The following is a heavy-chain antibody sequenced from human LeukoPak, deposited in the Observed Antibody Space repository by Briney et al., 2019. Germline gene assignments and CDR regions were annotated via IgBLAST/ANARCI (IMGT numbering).Heavy chain of an antibody. D-gene: IGHD3-9*01. CDR2: VSYDGSTR. CDR1: GFIFSTHP. J-gene: IGHJ4*02. Sequence: GGSLRLSCAASGFIFSTHPLHWVRQAPGKGLEWVAFVSYDGSTRYYADSVRGRFTISRDNSKNTLYLQMNSLRVEDTAVYYCTGGIIEDFDWLCMDSWGQGTLLNVAS. V-gene: IGHV3-30*04. CDR3: TGGIIEDFDWLCMDS.